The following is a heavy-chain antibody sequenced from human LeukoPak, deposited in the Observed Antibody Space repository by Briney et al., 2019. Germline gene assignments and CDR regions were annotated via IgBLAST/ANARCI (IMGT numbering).Heavy chain of an antibody. Sequence: GRSLRLSCAASGFTFSSYGMHWVRQAPGKGLEWVAVISYDGSNKYYADSVKGRFTISRDNSKNTLYLQMNSLRAEDTAVYYCAKDVRTPGHWGQGTLVTVSS. CDR2: ISYDGSNK. J-gene: IGHJ4*02. CDR1: GFTFSSYG. D-gene: IGHD1-14*01. V-gene: IGHV3-30*18. CDR3: AKDVRTPGH.